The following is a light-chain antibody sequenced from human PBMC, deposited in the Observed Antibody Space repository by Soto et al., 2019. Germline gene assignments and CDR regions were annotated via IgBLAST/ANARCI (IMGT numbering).Light chain of an antibody. CDR3: QQYDNFPVS. CDR2: DGS. V-gene: IGKV1-33*01. CDR1: QDINHY. J-gene: IGKJ4*01. Sequence: IQMTQSPSTLSASVGDTVTITCRASQDINHYLNWYQQRPGKAPKSLIYDGSNLETGVPSRFSGSGAGTVFSLTIDNLQPEDVATYYCQQYDNFPVSFGGGTKVDIK.